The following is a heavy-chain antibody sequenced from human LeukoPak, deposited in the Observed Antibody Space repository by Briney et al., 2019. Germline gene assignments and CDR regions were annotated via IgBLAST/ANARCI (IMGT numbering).Heavy chain of an antibody. CDR3: ATRYNWNYGWFDP. D-gene: IGHD1-7*01. V-gene: IGHV1-24*01. J-gene: IGHJ5*02. CDR2: LDPEDGET. Sequence: ASVKVSCKVSGYTLTELSIHWVRQAPGKGLEWMGGLDPEDGETIYAQKFQGRVTMTEDTSTDTAYMELSSLRSEDTAVYYCATRYNWNYGWFDPWGQGTLVTVSS. CDR1: GYTLTELS.